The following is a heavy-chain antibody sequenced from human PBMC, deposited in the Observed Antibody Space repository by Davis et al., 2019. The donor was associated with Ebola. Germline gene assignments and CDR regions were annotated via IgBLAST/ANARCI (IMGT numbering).Heavy chain of an antibody. CDR3: ASVSKEQYYYYGMDV. J-gene: IGHJ6*02. CDR2: IYYSGST. Sequence: LRLSCAVYGGSFSGYYWSWIRQPPGKGLEWIGYIYYSGSTYYNPSLKSRVTISVDTSKNQFSLKLSSVTAADTAVYYCASVSKEQYYYYGMDVWGQGTTVTVSS. CDR1: GGSFSGYY. D-gene: IGHD1-26*01. V-gene: IGHV4-34*09.